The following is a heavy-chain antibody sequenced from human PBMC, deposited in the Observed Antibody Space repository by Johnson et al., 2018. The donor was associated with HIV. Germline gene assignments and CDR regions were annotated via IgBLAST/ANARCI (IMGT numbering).Heavy chain of an antibody. D-gene: IGHD1-26*01. Sequence: QVQLVESGGGVVQPGRSLRLSRVASGFMFSTDAMHWVRQAPGKGLEWVAVISYDGSNTYFADDVKGRFTISRDNSKNTLYLQMNSLRAEDTAVYHCARDRIVGADYDAFDIWGQGTMVTVSS. CDR2: ISYDGSNT. CDR1: GFMFSTDA. CDR3: ARDRIVGADYDAFDI. V-gene: IGHV3-30*04. J-gene: IGHJ3*02.